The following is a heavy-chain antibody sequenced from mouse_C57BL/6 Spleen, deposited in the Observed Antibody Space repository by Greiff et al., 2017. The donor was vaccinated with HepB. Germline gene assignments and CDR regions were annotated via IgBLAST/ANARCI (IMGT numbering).Heavy chain of an antibody. J-gene: IGHJ4*01. D-gene: IGHD1-3*01. CDR2: IYPRDGST. V-gene: IGHV1-85*01. CDR3: ARYNFSYAMDY. Sequence: VQLVESGPELVKPGASVKLSCKASGYTFTSYDINWVKQRPGQGLEWIGWIYPRDGSTKYNEKFKGKATLTVDTSSSTAYMELHSLTSEDSAVYFCARYNFSYAMDYWGQGTSVTVSS. CDR1: GYTFTSYD.